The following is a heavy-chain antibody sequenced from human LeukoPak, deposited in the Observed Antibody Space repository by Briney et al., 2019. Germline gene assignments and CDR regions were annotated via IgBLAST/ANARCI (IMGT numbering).Heavy chain of an antibody. CDR2: ISDRGGRT. Sequence: GGSLRLSCAVSGITLSNYGMSWVRQAPGKGLEWVAGISDRGGRTNYADSVKGRFTISRDNPKNTLYLQMNSLRVEDTAVYFCAKRGVVIRVILVGFHKEAYYFDSWGQGALVTVSS. D-gene: IGHD3-22*01. J-gene: IGHJ4*02. V-gene: IGHV3-23*01. CDR3: AKRGVVIRVILVGFHKEAYYFDS. CDR1: GITLSNYG.